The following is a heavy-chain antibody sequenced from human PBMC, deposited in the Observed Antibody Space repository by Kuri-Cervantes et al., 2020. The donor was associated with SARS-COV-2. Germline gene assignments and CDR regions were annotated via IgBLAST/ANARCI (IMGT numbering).Heavy chain of an antibody. CDR3: YCAPKEGFDS. D-gene: IGHD2-21*01. V-gene: IGHV1-8*01. CDR2: VKTNSGNT. J-gene: IGHJ4*02. CDR1: ESTFPNYD. Sequence: PSVKVSCKAPESTFPNYDINWVRQATGQGLEWMGMVKTNSGNTLYAQIFQGRVTMTRDTSTSTVYMELSSLTSEDTAIYYCYCAPKEGFDSWGQGTLVTVSS.